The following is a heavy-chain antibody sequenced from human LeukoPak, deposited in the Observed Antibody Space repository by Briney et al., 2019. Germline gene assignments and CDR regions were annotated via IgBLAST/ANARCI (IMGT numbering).Heavy chain of an antibody. CDR2: IYYSGST. D-gene: IGHD6-19*01. CDR3: ARGKDSSGY. V-gene: IGHV4-59*01. Sequence: SETLSLTCTVSGGSISSYYWSWIRQPPGKGLEWIGDIYYSGSTNYNPYLKSRVTISVDTSKNQFALKLSSVTAADTAVYYCARGKDSSGYWGQGTLVTVSS. CDR1: GGSISSYY. J-gene: IGHJ4*02.